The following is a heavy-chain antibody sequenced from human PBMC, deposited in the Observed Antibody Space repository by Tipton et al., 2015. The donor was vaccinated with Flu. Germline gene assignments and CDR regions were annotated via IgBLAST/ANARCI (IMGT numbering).Heavy chain of an antibody. J-gene: IGHJ5*02. CDR3: ARRTFSNYVSEPKNWFDL. V-gene: IGHV4-38-2*01. Sequence: TLSLTCLVSGDSIRSDYFWGWIRQPPGKGLEWIGNVHQTGSPYYNPSLRSRVTIAVDRPKNQFSLRLTSVTAADTAVYFCARRTFSNYVSEPKNWFDLWGQGTLVTVSS. D-gene: IGHD4-11*01. CDR2: VHQTGSP. CDR1: GDSIRSDYF.